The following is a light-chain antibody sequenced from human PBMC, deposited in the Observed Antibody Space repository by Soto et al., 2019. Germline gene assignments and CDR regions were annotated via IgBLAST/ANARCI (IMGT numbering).Light chain of an antibody. CDR3: QQSYSTPWT. CDR2: AAS. CDR1: QSISY. J-gene: IGKJ1*01. V-gene: IGKV1-39*01. Sequence: DIQMTQSPSSLSASVGDRVTITCRASQSISYLNWYQQKPGKAPKLLIHAASSLQSGVPSRFSGSGSGTDFTLTISSLQPEDFATYYCQQSYSTPWTFGQGTKVEIK.